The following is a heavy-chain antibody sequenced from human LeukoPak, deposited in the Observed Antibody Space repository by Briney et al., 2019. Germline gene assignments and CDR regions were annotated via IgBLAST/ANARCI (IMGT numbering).Heavy chain of an antibody. CDR2: IAYDGSRA. CDR3: TRYNNDHFDY. CDR1: GFTFGAFG. J-gene: IGHJ4*02. Sequence: GRSLRLSCAGSGFTFGAFGMPGFRKLQAKGLEWVAVIAYDGSRAFYADSVKGRFTISRDNSKNTMSVQMDDLRAEDTAVYYCTRYNNDHFDYWGQGTLVTVSS. D-gene: IGHD1-14*01. V-gene: IGHV3-33*01.